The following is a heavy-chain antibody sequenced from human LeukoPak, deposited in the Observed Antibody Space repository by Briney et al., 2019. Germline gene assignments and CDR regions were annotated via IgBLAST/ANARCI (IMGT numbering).Heavy chain of an antibody. J-gene: IGHJ4*02. CDR1: GFTFSSYA. CDR3: ARGSGSYYNVGEDFDY. V-gene: IGHV3-30-3*01. Sequence: GGSLRLSCAASGFTFSSYAMHWVRQAPGKGLEWVAVISYDGSNKYYADSVKGRFTISRDNSKNTLYLQMNSLRAGDTAVYYCARGSGSYYNVGEDFDYWGQGTLVTVSS. CDR2: ISYDGSNK. D-gene: IGHD3-10*01.